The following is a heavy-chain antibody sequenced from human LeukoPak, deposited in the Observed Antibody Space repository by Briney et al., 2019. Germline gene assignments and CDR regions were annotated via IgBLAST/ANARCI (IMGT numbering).Heavy chain of an antibody. D-gene: IGHD3-3*01. Sequence: GGSLRLSCSASGFTFSSYAMTSVRQAPGKGLEWVSTISGRADLEFYTESVKGRFTISRDHSKNTVHLQMDSLRAEDTVIYYCAREGDFWSGYPIDHYYYLVVSGKGTTVTVTS. CDR2: ISGRADLE. J-gene: IGHJ6*03. CDR1: GFTFSSYA. V-gene: IGHV3-23*01. CDR3: AREGDFWSGYPIDHYYYLVV.